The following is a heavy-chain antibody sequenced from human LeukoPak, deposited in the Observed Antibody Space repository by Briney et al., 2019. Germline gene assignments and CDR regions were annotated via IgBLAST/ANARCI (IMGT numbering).Heavy chain of an antibody. CDR3: TKSSGSYYNAHNFDY. CDR2: ISWNSGSI. V-gene: IGHV3-9*01. Sequence: GRSLRLSCAASGFTFDDHAMHWVRQAPGKGLEWVSGISWNSGSIGYADSVKGRFTISRDNAKNSLYLQMNRLRAEDTAFYYCTKSSGSYYNAHNFDYWGQGTLVTVSS. CDR1: GFTFDDHA. D-gene: IGHD3-10*01. J-gene: IGHJ4*02.